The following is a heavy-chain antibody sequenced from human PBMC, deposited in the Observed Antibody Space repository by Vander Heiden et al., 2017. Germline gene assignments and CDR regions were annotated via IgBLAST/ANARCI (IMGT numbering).Heavy chain of an antibody. CDR3: ARTSSGVYFDY. CDR1: GFTFRDNY. CDR2: LSTGGSTI. D-gene: IGHD3-10*01. V-gene: IGHV3-11*01. Sequence: QLKLVESVGGLVKPGRSLRLSCAASGFTFRDNYMSWIRQAPGKGLEWVSYLSTGGSTISYADSVKGRFTISRDNAKNSLYLQMNSLRAEDTAVYYCARTSSGVYFDYWGQGTLVTVSS. J-gene: IGHJ4*02.